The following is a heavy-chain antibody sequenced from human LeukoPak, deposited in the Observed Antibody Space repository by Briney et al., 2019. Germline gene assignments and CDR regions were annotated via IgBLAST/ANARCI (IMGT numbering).Heavy chain of an antibody. Sequence: PGGSLRLSCAASGFPFSSYAMTWVLQPPGKGLEWVSAIRGSGDRKNYADSVKGRFTISRDNSMNTLYLQTNILRAEDTAVYYCARDIISFIEGVIQHWGQGTLVTVSS. CDR3: ARDIISFIEGVIQH. CDR1: GFPFSSYA. V-gene: IGHV3-23*01. D-gene: IGHD3-16*02. CDR2: IRGSGDRK. J-gene: IGHJ4*02.